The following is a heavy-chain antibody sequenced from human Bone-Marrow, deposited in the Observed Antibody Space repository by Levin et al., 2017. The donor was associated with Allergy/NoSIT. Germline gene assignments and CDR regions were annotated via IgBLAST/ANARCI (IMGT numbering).Heavy chain of an antibody. J-gene: IGHJ4*02. D-gene: IGHD2-15*01. CDR1: GFAFGDYA. Sequence: GGSLRLSCTTSGFAFGDYAMTWFRQAPGKGLDWVGFIRSKADGGTSEYAASVKGRFTMLRDDSKSIAYLQMNSLKVEDTAEYYCTRGFRDIVVALDYFEYWGRGILVTVSS. CDR2: IRSKADGGTS. V-gene: IGHV3-49*03. CDR3: TRGFRDIVVALDYFEY.